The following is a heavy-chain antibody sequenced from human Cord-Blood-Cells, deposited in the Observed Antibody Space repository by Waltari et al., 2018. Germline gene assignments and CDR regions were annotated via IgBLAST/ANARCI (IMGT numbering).Heavy chain of an antibody. D-gene: IGHD3-16*02. CDR3: ASGPDRKPDY. CDR2: IYYSGST. CDR1: GGSISSSRYY. Sequence: QLQLQESGPGLVKPSETLSLTCTVSGGSISSSRYYWGWIRQPPGKGLEWIGSIYYSGSTYYNPSLKSRVTISVDTSKNQFSLKLSSVTAADTAVYYCASGPDRKPDYWGQGTLVTVSS. V-gene: IGHV4-39*01. J-gene: IGHJ4*02.